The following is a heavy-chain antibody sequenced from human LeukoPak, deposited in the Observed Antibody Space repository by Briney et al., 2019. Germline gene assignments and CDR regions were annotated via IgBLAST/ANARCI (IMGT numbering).Heavy chain of an antibody. Sequence: SETLSLTCTVSGGSISSRSFYWGWTRQPPGKGLEWIGSIYYGGSTYNNPSLRSRVTISVDTSKNQFSLKLRSVTAADTAVYYCARGYDPIDYWGQGTLVTVSS. J-gene: IGHJ4*02. CDR2: IYYGGST. CDR3: ARGYDPIDY. V-gene: IGHV4-39*01. D-gene: IGHD3-3*01. CDR1: GGSISSRSFY.